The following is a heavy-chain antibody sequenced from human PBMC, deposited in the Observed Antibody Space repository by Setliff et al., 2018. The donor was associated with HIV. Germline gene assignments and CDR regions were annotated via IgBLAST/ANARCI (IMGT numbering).Heavy chain of an antibody. V-gene: IGHV4-30-4*08. CDR1: GDSIISGDYY. CDR2: IHYSGNT. D-gene: IGHD6-13*01. Sequence: PSETLSLTCTVSGDSIISGDYYWSWIRQSPGKGLEWIGHIHYSGNTYFNPALKSRITMSVDTSEDQFSLKLSSVTAADTAIYYCARTYSSNWYIDYWGQGTLVTVSS. J-gene: IGHJ4*02. CDR3: ARTYSSNWYIDY.